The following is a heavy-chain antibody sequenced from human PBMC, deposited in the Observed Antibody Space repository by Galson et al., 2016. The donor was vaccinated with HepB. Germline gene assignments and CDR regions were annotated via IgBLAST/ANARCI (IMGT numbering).Heavy chain of an antibody. CDR2: IWYDGSNK. V-gene: IGHV3-33*01. Sequence: SLRLSCAASGFTFRSYGMHWVRQAPGKGLEWVAVIWYDGSNKNHADSVKGRFTISRDNSKNTLYLQMNSLRAEDTGLYYCASTLMTFMDVWGKGTTVTVSS. CDR3: ASTLMTFMDV. D-gene: IGHD2-21*02. CDR1: GFTFRSYG. J-gene: IGHJ6*03.